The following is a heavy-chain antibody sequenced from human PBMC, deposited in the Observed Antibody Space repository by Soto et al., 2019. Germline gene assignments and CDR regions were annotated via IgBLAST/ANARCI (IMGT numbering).Heavy chain of an antibody. CDR2: ISSGIT. Sequence: SETLSLTCAVYGGSSSGWYWTWIRQSPVKGLEWIGEISSGITNYNPSLKSRVTISADTSKNQFSLKSSSVTAADTAVYYCARGHYSRGVGATNPSHWGQGTPVTVSS. J-gene: IGHJ4*02. CDR3: ARGHYSRGVGATNPSH. V-gene: IGHV4-34*01. D-gene: IGHD1-26*01. CDR1: GGSSSGWY.